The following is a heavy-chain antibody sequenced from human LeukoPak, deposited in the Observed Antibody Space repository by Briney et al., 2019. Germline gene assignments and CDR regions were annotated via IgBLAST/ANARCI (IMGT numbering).Heavy chain of an antibody. D-gene: IGHD5-24*01. Sequence: SETLSLTCSVSGGSVSSGSYYWSWIRQPPGKGLEWIGYIYYGGSTNYNPSLKSRVTLSVDTSKNHFSLNLNPVTAADTAVYYCAGGRDGYKSAFDIWGQGTMVTVSS. J-gene: IGHJ3*02. CDR3: AGGRDGYKSAFDI. V-gene: IGHV4-61*03. CDR1: GGSVSSGSYY. CDR2: IYYGGST.